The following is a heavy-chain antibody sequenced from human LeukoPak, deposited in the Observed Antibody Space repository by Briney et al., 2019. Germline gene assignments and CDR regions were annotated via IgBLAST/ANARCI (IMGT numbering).Heavy chain of an antibody. CDR1: GGSISSSNW. V-gene: IGHV4-4*02. Sequence: SGTLSLTCAVSGGSISSSNWWSWVRQPPGKGLEWIGEIYHSGSTNYNPSLKSRVTISVDTSKNQFSLKLSSVTAADTAVYYCASYSYYYDSSGYFDYWGQGTLVTVSS. CDR3: ASYSYYYDSSGYFDY. CDR2: IYHSGST. J-gene: IGHJ4*02. D-gene: IGHD3-22*01.